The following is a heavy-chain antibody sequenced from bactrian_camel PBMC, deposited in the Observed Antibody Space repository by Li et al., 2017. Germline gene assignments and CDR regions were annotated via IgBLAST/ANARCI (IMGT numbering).Heavy chain of an antibody. D-gene: IGHD3*01. CDR2: IDSDNYT. V-gene: IGHV3S6*01. Sequence: QVQLVESGGGSVQAGGSLRLSCVASGLPYSRYCMTWFRQAPTGKQREGVAAIDSDNYTSYADSVKGRFTISQDNAKNTLYLQMDNLKPEDTAMYYCAAARTVYAGDVLGKNQYEYWGQGTQVTVS. J-gene: IGHJ4*01. CDR1: GLPYSRYC. CDR3: AAARTVYAGDVLGKNQYEY.